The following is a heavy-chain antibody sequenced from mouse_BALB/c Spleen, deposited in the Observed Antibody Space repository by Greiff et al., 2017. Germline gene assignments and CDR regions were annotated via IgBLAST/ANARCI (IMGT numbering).Heavy chain of an antibody. D-gene: IGHD1-1*01. J-gene: IGHJ4*01. CDR2: ISYDGSN. Sequence: EVQLQESGPGLVKPSQSLSLTCSVTGYSITSGYYWNWIRQFPGNKLEWMGYISYDGSNNYNPSLKNRISITRDTSKNQFFLKLNSVTTEDTATYYCAGITTVAGDYWGQGTSVTVSS. V-gene: IGHV3-6*02. CDR1: GYSITSGYY. CDR3: AGITTVAGDY.